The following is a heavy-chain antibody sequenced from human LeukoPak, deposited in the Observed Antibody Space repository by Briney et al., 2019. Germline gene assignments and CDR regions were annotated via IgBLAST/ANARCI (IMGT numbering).Heavy chain of an antibody. J-gene: IGHJ4*02. CDR2: IYTSGST. CDR3: ARTNHYFDY. V-gene: IGHV4-61*08. CDR1: GGSISSGDYY. Sequence: SETLSLTCTVSGGSISSGDYYWSWIRQPPGKGLEWIGRIYTSGSTNYNPSLKSRVTISVDTSRNQFSLKLNSVTAADTAVYYCARTNHYFDYWGQGILVTVSS.